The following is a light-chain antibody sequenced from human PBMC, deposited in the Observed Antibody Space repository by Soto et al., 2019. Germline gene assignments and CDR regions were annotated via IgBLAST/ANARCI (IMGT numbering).Light chain of an antibody. CDR3: QESGRSPCT. CDR1: QTASSSY. CDR2: DAS. J-gene: IGKJ2*02. Sequence: EIVGTQFPGYLSLSPGERATLSCRASQTASSSYLAWYQQKPGQAPRLLIYDASSRATGISDRFSGSGSGTDFTLTISRLESEDFAVYYCQESGRSPCTFGQGTKVDIK. V-gene: IGKV3-20*01.